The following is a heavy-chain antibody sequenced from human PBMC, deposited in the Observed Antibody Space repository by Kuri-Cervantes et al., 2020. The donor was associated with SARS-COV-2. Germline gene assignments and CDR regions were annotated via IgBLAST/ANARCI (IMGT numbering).Heavy chain of an antibody. CDR3: ARVLVITIFGVVTVPASADV. CDR1: GFTFSSYG. Sequence: LSLTCAASGFTFSSYGMHWVRQAPGKGLEWVAVIWYDGSNKYYADSVEGRFTISRDNAKNSLYLQMNSLRDEDTAVYYCARVLVITIFGVVTVPASADVWGKGTTVTVSS. CDR2: IWYDGSNK. V-gene: IGHV3-33*01. J-gene: IGHJ6*04. D-gene: IGHD3-3*01.